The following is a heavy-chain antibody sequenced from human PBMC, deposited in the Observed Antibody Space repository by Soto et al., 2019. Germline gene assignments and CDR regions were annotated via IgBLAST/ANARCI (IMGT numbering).Heavy chain of an antibody. CDR1: GYTFTSYG. D-gene: IGHD7-27*01. CDR3: SLDDTGAANDAFDI. V-gene: IGHV1-18*01. Sequence: QVQLVQSGAEVKKPGASVKVSCKASGYTFTSYGISWVRQAPGQELECTGWISAYNGNTNYAQKLQGRVTMTTDTSTSTAYLELRSLRSDDTAVYYCSLDDTGAANDAFDIWGQGTMVTVAS. J-gene: IGHJ3*02. CDR2: ISAYNGNT.